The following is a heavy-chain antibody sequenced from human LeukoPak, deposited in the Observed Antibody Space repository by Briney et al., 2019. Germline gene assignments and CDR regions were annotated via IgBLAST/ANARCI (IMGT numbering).Heavy chain of an antibody. CDR3: ARVFRGAVTSNWFDP. CDR2: ISDSGST. V-gene: IGHV4-59*11. J-gene: IGHJ5*02. Sequence: SETLSLTCSVSGASMNGHYWTWIRLSPGQGLEWIGYISDSGSTSYNPSLRSRVIMALEASKTEFSLRLNSVTVADTAVYYCARVFRGAVTSNWFDPWGQGTLVTVSS. D-gene: IGHD3-3*01. CDR1: GASMNGHY.